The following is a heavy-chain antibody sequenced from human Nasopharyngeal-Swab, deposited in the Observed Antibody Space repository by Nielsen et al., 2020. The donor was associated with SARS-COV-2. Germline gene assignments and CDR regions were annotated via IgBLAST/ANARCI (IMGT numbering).Heavy chain of an antibody. D-gene: IGHD1-26*01. CDR3: ARDGSANYFRFDY. CDR2: ITYTGNYI. CDR1: GFTFTSHT. V-gene: IGHV3-21*01. Sequence: GSLKISCEASGFTFTSHTMNWVRQAPSGGLEWVSSITYTGNYIYYADSVEGRFTISRDTAKNSIYLQMNNLRAADTAVYYCARDGSANYFRFDYWGQGALVIVSS. J-gene: IGHJ4*02.